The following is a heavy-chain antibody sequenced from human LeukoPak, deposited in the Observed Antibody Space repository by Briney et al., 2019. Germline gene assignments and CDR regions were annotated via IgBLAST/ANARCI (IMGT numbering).Heavy chain of an antibody. D-gene: IGHD1/OR15-1a*01. CDR3: ARDRASTRGYYYMDV. J-gene: IGHJ6*03. Sequence: GGSLRLSCAASGFTFSSYAMSWVRQAPGKGLEWVSVIYSGGSTYYADSVKGRFTISRDNSKNTLYLQMNSLRAEDTAVYYSARDRASTRGYYYMDVWGKGTTVTVSS. V-gene: IGHV3-53*01. CDR1: GFTFSSYA. CDR2: IYSGGST.